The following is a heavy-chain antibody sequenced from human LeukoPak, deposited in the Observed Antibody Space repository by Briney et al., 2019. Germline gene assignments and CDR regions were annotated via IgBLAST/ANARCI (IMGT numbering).Heavy chain of an antibody. CDR1: GFTFSSYE. D-gene: IGHD1-26*01. Sequence: GGSLRLSCAASGFTFSSYEMNWVRQAPGKGLEWVSYITSSGSTIYYADSVKGRFTISRDNAKNSLYLQMNSLRAEDTAVYYCARDMRLSYVYDAFDIWGQGTIVTVSS. V-gene: IGHV3-48*03. J-gene: IGHJ3*02. CDR3: ARDMRLSYVYDAFDI. CDR2: ITSSGSTI.